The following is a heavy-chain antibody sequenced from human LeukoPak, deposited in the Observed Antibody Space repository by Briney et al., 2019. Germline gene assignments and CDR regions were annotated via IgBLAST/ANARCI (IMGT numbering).Heavy chain of an antibody. D-gene: IGHD2-2*01. CDR1: GGSISSHY. J-gene: IGHJ1*01. CDR3: AGGLRSTSYKAEYFQH. V-gene: IGHV4-59*11. Sequence: SETLSLTCTVSGGSISSHYWSCIRQPPGKGLEWIGYIYYSGSTNYNPSLKSRLTISLDTSKKQFSLKMYTAIAADTAIYYCAGGLRSTSYKAEYFQHWGQGTLVTVSS. CDR2: IYYSGST.